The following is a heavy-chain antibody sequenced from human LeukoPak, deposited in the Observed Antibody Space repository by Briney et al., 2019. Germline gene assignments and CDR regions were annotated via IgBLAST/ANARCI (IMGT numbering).Heavy chain of an antibody. CDR3: ARARGYYGSGSYYSR. CDR1: GFTLSSYS. Sequence: GGSLRLSCAASGFTLSSYSMNWVRQAPGKGLEWVSSISSSSYIYYADSVKGRFTISRDNAKNSLYLQMNSLRAEDTAVYYCARARGYYGSGSYYSRWGQGTLVTVSS. V-gene: IGHV3-21*01. CDR2: ISSSSYI. D-gene: IGHD3-10*01. J-gene: IGHJ4*02.